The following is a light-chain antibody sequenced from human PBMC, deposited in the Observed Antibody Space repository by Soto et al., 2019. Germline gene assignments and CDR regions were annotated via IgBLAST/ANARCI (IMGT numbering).Light chain of an antibody. CDR2: NVN. Sequence: QSALTQPRSVSGSPGQSVTISCTGSISNVGGYNYVSWYQQHPDEAPQLIIYNVNKRPSGVPDRFSGSKSGNTASLTISGLQAEDEADYYCCSYGGTVVFGGGTKLPS. CDR3: CSYGGTVV. CDR1: ISNVGGYNY. V-gene: IGLV2-11*01. J-gene: IGLJ2*01.